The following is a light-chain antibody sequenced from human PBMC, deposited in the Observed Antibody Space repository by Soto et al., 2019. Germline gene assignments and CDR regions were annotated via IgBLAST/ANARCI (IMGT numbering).Light chain of an antibody. Sequence: DIQMTQSPSTLSASVGDRVTITCRASQSISSWLAWYQQKPGKAPKLLIYDASSLESGVPSRFSGSGSGTEFTLTISSLQPDDFATYYCQQYNSHIRTFDQGTKVDI. CDR3: QQYNSHIRT. CDR2: DAS. J-gene: IGKJ1*01. CDR1: QSISSW. V-gene: IGKV1-5*01.